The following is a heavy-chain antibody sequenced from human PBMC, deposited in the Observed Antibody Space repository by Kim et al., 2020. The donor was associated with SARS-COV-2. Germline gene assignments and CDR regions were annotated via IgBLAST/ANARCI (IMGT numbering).Heavy chain of an antibody. CDR1: GGTFSSYA. CDR2: IIPIFGTA. V-gene: IGHV1-69*13. J-gene: IGHJ6*02. D-gene: IGHD6-13*01. Sequence: SVKVSCKASGGTFSSYAISWVRQAPGQGLEWMGGIIPIFGTANYAQKFQGRVTITADESTSTAYMELSSLRSEDTAVYYCARGIIAAAGTDYYGMDVWGQGTTVTVSS. CDR3: ARGIIAAAGTDYYGMDV.